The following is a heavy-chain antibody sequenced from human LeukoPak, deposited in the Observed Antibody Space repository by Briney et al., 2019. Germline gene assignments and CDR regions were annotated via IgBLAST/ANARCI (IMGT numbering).Heavy chain of an antibody. CDR1: GFTFSSYW. CDR3: GRDRYYYDSSGYVNY. D-gene: IGHD3-22*01. V-gene: IGHV3-74*01. J-gene: IGHJ4*02. CDR2: INSDGSST. Sequence: GGSLRLSCAASGFTFSSYWMHWVRQAPGKGLVWVARINSDGSSTSYADSVKGRFTISRDNAKNTLYLQMNSLRVEDTAVYFCGRDRYYYDSSGYVNYWGQGTLVTVSS.